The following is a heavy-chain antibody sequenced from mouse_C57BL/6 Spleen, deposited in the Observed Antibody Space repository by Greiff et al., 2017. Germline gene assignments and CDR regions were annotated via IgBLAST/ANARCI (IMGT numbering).Heavy chain of an antibody. Sequence: QVQLQQSGAELARPGASVKLSCKASGYTFTSYGISWVKQRTGQGLEWIGEIYPRSGNTYYNEKFKGKATLTADTSSSTAYMELRSLTSEDSAVYFGARAPLITTVVAHYFDYWGQGTTLTVSS. CDR2: IYPRSGNT. CDR3: ARAPLITTVVAHYFDY. CDR1: GYTFTSYG. V-gene: IGHV1-81*01. J-gene: IGHJ2*01. D-gene: IGHD1-1*01.